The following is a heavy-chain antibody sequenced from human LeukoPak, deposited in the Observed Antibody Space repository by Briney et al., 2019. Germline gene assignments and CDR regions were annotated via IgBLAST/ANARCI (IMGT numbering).Heavy chain of an antibody. CDR3: AKELSYTGWSFDY. V-gene: IGHV3-23*01. CDR2: ISRTGDWT. Sequence: GESLRLSCAASRFTFGNYAMSWVRQTPGKGLDWVSIISRTGDWTNYADSVQGRFTISRDNSKNTLYLQMNSLRAEDTAVYYCAKELSYTGWSFDYWGQGTLVTVSS. J-gene: IGHJ4*02. D-gene: IGHD1-1*01. CDR1: RFTFGNYA.